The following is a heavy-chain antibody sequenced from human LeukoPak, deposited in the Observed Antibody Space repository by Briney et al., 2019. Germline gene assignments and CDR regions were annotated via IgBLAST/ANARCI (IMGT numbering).Heavy chain of an antibody. CDR3: ARFLSYYYDSSGSTFDY. CDR2: ISSSSSYI. CDR1: GFTFNNYS. J-gene: IGHJ4*02. Sequence: WGSLSLSCAASGFTFNNYSMNWVRQAPGKGLEWVSYISSSSSYIYYAESVKDRFTISRDNAKNSLYLQMNSLRAEDTAVYYCARFLSYYYDSSGSTFDYWGQGTLVTVSS. D-gene: IGHD3-22*01. V-gene: IGHV3-21*01.